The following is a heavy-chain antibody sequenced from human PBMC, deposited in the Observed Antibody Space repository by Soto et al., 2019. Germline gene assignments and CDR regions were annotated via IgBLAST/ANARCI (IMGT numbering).Heavy chain of an antibody. J-gene: IGHJ4*02. D-gene: IGHD3-22*01. CDR2: INPNTGGT. CDR1: GYTFNDYY. CDR3: ARSIRFDSSGYYFDF. Sequence: QVQLVQSGAEVKKPGASVEVSCKASGYTFNDYYLHWVRQAPGQGLEWMGWINPNTGGTNYAQKIRGRVTMTRDTSISTAYMDLSRLTYDDTAVYYCARSIRFDSSGYYFDFWGQGTLVTVSS. V-gene: IGHV1-2*02.